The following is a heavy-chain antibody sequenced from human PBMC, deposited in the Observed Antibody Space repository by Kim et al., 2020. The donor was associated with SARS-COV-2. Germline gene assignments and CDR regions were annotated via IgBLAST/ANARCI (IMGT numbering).Heavy chain of an antibody. CDR1: GGSISSSSYY. Sequence: SETLSLTCTVSGGSISSSSYYWGWIRQPPGKGLEWIGSIYYSGSTYYNPSLKSRVTISVDTSKNQFSLKLSSVTAADTAVYYRARAKVVTAIFDYWGQGTLVTVSS. D-gene: IGHD2-21*02. CDR2: IYYSGST. V-gene: IGHV4-39*07. J-gene: IGHJ4*02. CDR3: ARAKVVTAIFDY.